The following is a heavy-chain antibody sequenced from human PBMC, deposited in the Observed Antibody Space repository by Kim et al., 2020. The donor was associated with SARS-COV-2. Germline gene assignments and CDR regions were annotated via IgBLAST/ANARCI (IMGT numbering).Heavy chain of an antibody. CDR2: IYPGDSDT. D-gene: IGHD3-3*01. J-gene: IGHJ6*02. Sequence: GESLKISCKGSGYSFTSYWIGWVRQMPGKGLEWMGIIYPGDSDTRYSPSFQGQVTISADKSISTAYLQWSSLKASDTAMYYCARLGGYDFWSGSDYYYYGMDVWGQGTTVTVSS. V-gene: IGHV5-51*01. CDR3: ARLGGYDFWSGSDYYYYGMDV. CDR1: GYSFTSYW.